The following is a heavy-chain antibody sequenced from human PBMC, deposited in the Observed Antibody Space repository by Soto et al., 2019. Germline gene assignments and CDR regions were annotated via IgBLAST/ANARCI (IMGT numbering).Heavy chain of an antibody. CDR3: ANRRSSSWEMDY. J-gene: IGHJ4*02. Sequence: QITLKESGPTLVKPTQTLTLTCTFSGFSLSTSGVGVGWIRQPPGKALEWLALIYWDDDKRYSPSLKSRLTITKATSKNPVLLTMTNMDPVDTATYYCANRRSSSWEMDYWGQGTLVTVSS. CDR1: GFSLSTSGVG. D-gene: IGHD6-13*01. CDR2: IYWDDDK. V-gene: IGHV2-5*02.